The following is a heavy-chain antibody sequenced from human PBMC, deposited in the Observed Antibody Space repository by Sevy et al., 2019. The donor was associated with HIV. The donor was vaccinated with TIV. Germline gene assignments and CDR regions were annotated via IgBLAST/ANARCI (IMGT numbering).Heavy chain of an antibody. J-gene: IGHJ4*02. D-gene: IGHD1-26*01. CDR3: VRDVRSGSFSRGFDY. V-gene: IGHV6-1*01. CDR1: GDSVSRNSGS. Sequence: KQSQTLSLTCAISGDSVSRNSGSWNWIRQSPSRDLEWLGRAYYTSKWYYDYSASLKSRLSINPDTSKNQFSLQLNSVTPEDTAVYYCVRDVRSGSFSRGFDYWGQGTLVTVSS. CDR2: AYYTSKWYY.